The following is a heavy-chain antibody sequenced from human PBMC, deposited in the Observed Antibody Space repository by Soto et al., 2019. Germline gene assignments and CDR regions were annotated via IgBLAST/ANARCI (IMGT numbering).Heavy chain of an antibody. CDR2: IYYSGST. D-gene: IGHD5-18*01. CDR1: GGPVSSGDYY. Sequence: SETLSLTCTVSGGPVSSGDYYWSWIRQPPGKGLEWIGYIYYSGSTNYNPSLKSRVSISLDTSKNQFSLRLTSVTAADTAVYYCARIPVDTYMINWFDPWGQGTPVTVSS. J-gene: IGHJ5*02. CDR3: ARIPVDTYMINWFDP. V-gene: IGHV4-61*08.